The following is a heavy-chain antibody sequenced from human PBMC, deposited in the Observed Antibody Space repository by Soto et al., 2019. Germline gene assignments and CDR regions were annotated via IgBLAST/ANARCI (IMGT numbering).Heavy chain of an antibody. D-gene: IGHD5-18*01. J-gene: IGHJ4*02. V-gene: IGHV4-39*01. CDR2: VYYSGST. CDR3: ARRRYYYFDY. Sequence: SETLSLTCTVSGGSVSSGDYYWSWIRQPPGKGLQWIGYVYYSGSTYYNPSLKSRVTISVDTSKNQFSLKLSSVTAADTAVYYCARRRYYYFDYWGQGTLVTVSS. CDR1: GGSVSSGDYY.